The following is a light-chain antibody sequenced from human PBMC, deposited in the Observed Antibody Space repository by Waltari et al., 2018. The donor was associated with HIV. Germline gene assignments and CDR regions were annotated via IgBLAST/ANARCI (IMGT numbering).Light chain of an antibody. CDR2: EVS. Sequence: QSALTQPPSASGSPGQSVTISCTGTSSDVGCYNDVTWYQQHPGKAPKFITYEVSTRPSGVPDRFSGSKSGNTASLTVSGLQAEDEADYYCSSYAGSNWVFGGGTKLTVL. V-gene: IGLV2-8*01. J-gene: IGLJ3*02. CDR3: SSYAGSNWV. CDR1: SSDVGCYND.